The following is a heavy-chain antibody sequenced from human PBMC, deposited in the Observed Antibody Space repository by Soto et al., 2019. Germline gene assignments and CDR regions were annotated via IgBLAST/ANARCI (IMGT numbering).Heavy chain of an antibody. CDR2: INTGNGDT. CDR3: ARDRYYGSGNCFDY. J-gene: IGHJ4*02. V-gene: IGHV1-3*04. Sequence: QVQLVQSGAEVKKPGASVKLSCTASGYTFTAYPIHWVRQAPGQRLEWMGWINTGNGDTKYFQKFQGRVTITWDTSANTAYMELSSLRSEDTAVYYCARDRYYGSGNCFDYWGQGTLVTVSS. D-gene: IGHD3-10*01. CDR1: GYTFTAYP.